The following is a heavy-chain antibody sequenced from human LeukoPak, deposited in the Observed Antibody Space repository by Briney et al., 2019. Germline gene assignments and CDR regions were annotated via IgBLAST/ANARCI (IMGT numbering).Heavy chain of an antibody. J-gene: IGHJ5*01. V-gene: IGHV3-48*03. CDR3: WRENPSADC. CDR1: SFSFSDYD. Sequence: PAGSLRLSCTTSSFSFSDYDMNWVRQAHGQGQERISHIGFSGTSITYADSAKSRFIISRVNAKKSLYLLMISLRTADTAVDYYWRENPSADCWGQGTLVTVSS. CDR2: IGFSGTSI.